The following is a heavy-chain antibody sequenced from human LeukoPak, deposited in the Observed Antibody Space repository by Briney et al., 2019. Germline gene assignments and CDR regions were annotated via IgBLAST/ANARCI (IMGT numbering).Heavy chain of an antibody. CDR1: GFTFSSYA. D-gene: IGHD3-22*01. Sequence: GGSLRLSCAASGFTFSSYAMHWVRQAPGKGLEWVAVISYDGSNKYYADSVKGRFTISRDNSKNTLYLQMNSLRAEDTAVYYCAKDVGGGYYDSSGPSFDYWGQGTLVTVSS. V-gene: IGHV3-30-3*01. J-gene: IGHJ4*02. CDR2: ISYDGSNK. CDR3: AKDVGGGYYDSSGPSFDY.